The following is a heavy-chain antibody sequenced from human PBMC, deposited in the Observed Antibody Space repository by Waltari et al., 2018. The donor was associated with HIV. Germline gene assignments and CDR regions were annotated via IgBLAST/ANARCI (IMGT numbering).Heavy chain of an antibody. CDR1: GYTFTNYY. CDR3: ARDSDFVTYFGAFDF. J-gene: IGHJ3*01. Sequence: QVLLVQSGAEVKKPGASVKVSCKTSGYTFTNYYVHWVCQAPGQGLEWMGKINPSGGGTTYAQKFQGRVTRTRDTSTSTVYMELGSLKSEDTAVFYCARDSDFVTYFGAFDFWSQGTMVTVSS. V-gene: IGHV1-46*01. D-gene: IGHD3-3*01. CDR2: INPSGGGT.